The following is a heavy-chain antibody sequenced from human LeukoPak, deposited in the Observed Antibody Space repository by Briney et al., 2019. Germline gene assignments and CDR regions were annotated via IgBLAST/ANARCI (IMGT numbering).Heavy chain of an antibody. J-gene: IGHJ6*03. CDR3: ATGTNYYYYMDV. CDR1: GGTFSSYA. Sequence: SVKVSCKASGGTFSSYAISWVRQAPGQGLEWMGGIIPIFGTANYAQKFQGRVTITTDESTSTAYMGLSSLRSEDTAVYYCATGTNYYYYMDVWGKGTTVTVSS. D-gene: IGHD1-14*01. CDR2: IIPIFGTA. V-gene: IGHV1-69*05.